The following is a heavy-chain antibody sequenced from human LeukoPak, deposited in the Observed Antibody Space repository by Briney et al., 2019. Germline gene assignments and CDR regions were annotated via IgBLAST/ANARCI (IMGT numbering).Heavy chain of an antibody. CDR3: ASCAAATPVRYFQH. CDR2: IYHSGST. CDR1: GGSISSGGYY. J-gene: IGHJ1*01. D-gene: IGHD2-15*01. Sequence: SQTLSLTCTVSGGSISSGGYYWSWIRQPPGKGLEWIGYIYHSGSTYYNPSLKSRVTISVDRSKNQFSLKLSSVTAADTAVYYCASCAAATPVRYFQHWGQGTLVTVSS. V-gene: IGHV4-30-2*01.